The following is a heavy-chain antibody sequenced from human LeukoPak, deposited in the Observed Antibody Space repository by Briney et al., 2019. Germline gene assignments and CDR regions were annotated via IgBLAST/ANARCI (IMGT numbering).Heavy chain of an antibody. Sequence: ASVKVSCKASGGTFSSYAISWVRQAPGQGLEWMGRIIPIFGIANYAQKFQGRVTITADKSPSTAYMELSSLRSEDTAVYYCARDDYGGNEGFDYWGQGTLVTVSS. CDR1: GGTFSSYA. V-gene: IGHV1-69*04. D-gene: IGHD4-23*01. J-gene: IGHJ4*02. CDR2: IIPIFGIA. CDR3: ARDDYGGNEGFDY.